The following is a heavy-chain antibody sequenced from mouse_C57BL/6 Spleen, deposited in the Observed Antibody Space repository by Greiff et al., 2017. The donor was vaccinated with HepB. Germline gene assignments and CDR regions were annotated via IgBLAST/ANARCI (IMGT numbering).Heavy chain of an antibody. D-gene: IGHD2-3*01. J-gene: IGHJ2*01. CDR2: IRNKANGYTT. V-gene: IGHV7-3*01. Sequence: EVQLVESGGGLVQPGGSLSLSCAASGFTFTDYYMSWVRQPPGKALEWLGFIRNKANGYTTEYSASVKGRFTISRDNSQSILYLQMNALRAEDSATYYCARSPYDALYFDYWGQGTTLTVSS. CDR3: ARSPYDALYFDY. CDR1: GFTFTDYY.